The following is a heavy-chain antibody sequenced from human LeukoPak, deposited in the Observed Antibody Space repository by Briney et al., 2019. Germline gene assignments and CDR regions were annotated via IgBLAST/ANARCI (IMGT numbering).Heavy chain of an antibody. J-gene: IGHJ5*02. Sequence: SQTLSLTCTVSGGSISSGGYYWSWIRQHPGKGLEWIGYIYYSGSTYYNPSLKSRVTISVDTSKNQFTLKLSSVTAADTAVYYCAREDDDYTNWFDPWGQGTLVTVSS. D-gene: IGHD4-17*01. CDR2: IYYSGST. CDR3: AREDDDYTNWFDP. V-gene: IGHV4-31*03. CDR1: GGSISSGGYY.